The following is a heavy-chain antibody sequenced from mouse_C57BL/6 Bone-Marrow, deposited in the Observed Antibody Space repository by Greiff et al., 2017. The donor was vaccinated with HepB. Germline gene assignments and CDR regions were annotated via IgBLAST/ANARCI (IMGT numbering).Heavy chain of an antibody. V-gene: IGHV3-6*01. J-gene: IGHJ2*01. CDR2: ISYDGSN. CDR3: ARITTVADY. Sequence: DVKLVESGPGLVKPSQSLSLTCSVTGYSITSGYYWNWIRQFPGNKLEWMGYISYDGSNNYNPSLKNRISITRDTSKNQFFLKLNSVTTEDTATYYCARITTVADYWGQGTTLTVSS. D-gene: IGHD1-1*01. CDR1: GYSITSGYY.